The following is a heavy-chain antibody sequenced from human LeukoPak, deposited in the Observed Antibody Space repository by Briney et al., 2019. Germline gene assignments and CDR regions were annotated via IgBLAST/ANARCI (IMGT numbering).Heavy chain of an antibody. V-gene: IGHV3-7*01. CDR1: GFTFSSYW. CDR3: ATASRLSYDTFDI. CDR2: IKQDGSEE. Sequence: PGGSLRLSCAASGFTFSSYWMSWVRQAPGKGLEWVANIKQDGSEEYYVDSVKGRFTISRDNAKNSLYLQMNSLRAEDTAVYYCATASRLSYDTFDIWGQGTVVTVSS. D-gene: IGHD2/OR15-2a*01. J-gene: IGHJ3*02.